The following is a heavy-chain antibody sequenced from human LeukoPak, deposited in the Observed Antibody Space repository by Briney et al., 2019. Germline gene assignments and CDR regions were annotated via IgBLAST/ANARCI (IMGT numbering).Heavy chain of an antibody. Sequence: GGSLRLSCAASGFTFSGYAMNWVRQAPGKGLEWVSHIYSSDTTYADSVRGRFTISRDNAKNSLYLQMNSLRDEDTAVYYCARDLHYAFDIWGQGTMVTASS. CDR2: IYSSDTT. CDR1: GFTFSGYA. D-gene: IGHD3-10*01. J-gene: IGHJ3*02. V-gene: IGHV3-48*02. CDR3: ARDLHYAFDI.